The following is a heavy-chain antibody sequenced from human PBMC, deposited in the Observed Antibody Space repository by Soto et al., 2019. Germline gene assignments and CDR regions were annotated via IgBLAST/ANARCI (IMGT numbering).Heavy chain of an antibody. D-gene: IGHD2-2*01. J-gene: IGHJ4*01. Sequence: GSLRLSCVASGFSFSDYAMTWVRQAPGKGLEWVSVISESGGSTHYADSVRGRFTISRDNSENTLYLRMNSLRDDDTAVYFCAKRSPYSTGWYSPIFDYWGHGSLVTVSS. V-gene: IGHV3-23*01. CDR3: AKRSPYSTGWYSPIFDY. CDR1: GFSFSDYA. CDR2: ISESGGST.